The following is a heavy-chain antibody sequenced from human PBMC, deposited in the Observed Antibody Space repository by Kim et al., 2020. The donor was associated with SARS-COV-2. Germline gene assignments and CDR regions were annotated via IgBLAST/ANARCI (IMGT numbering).Heavy chain of an antibody. CDR2: ISYDGSNK. V-gene: IGHV3-30-3*01. Sequence: GGSLRLSCAASGFTFSSYAMHWVRQAPGKGLEWVAVISYDGSNKYYADSVKGRFTISRDNSKNTLYLQMNSLRAEDTAVYYCARDATTYQLLRSYYYYYYGMDVWGQGTTVTVSS. CDR1: GFTFSSYA. J-gene: IGHJ6*02. D-gene: IGHD2-2*01. CDR3: ARDATTYQLLRSYYYYYYGMDV.